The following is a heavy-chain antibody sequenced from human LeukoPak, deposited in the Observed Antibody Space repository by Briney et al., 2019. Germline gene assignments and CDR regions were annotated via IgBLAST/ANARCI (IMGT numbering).Heavy chain of an antibody. Sequence: ASVKVSCKASGYTSTSYGISWVRQAPGQGLEWMGWISAYNGNTNYAQKLQGRVTMTTDTSTSTAYMELRSLRSDDTAVYYCARDPYSSSWYSNPNFDYWGQGTLVTVSS. CDR3: ARDPYSSSWYSNPNFDY. J-gene: IGHJ4*02. V-gene: IGHV1-18*01. CDR2: ISAYNGNT. D-gene: IGHD6-13*01. CDR1: GYTSTSYG.